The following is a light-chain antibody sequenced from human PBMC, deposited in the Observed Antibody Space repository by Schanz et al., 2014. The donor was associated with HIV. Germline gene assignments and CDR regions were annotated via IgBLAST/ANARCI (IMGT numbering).Light chain of an antibody. CDR1: SGDVGSYNY. Sequence: QSALTQPASLSGSPGQSITISCTGTSGDVGSYNYVSWYQQHPGKAPKLMIYDVSNRPSGVSSRFSGSKSGNTASLTISGLKAEDDADYYCCSYTTTSTYVFGAGTKLTVL. V-gene: IGLV2-14*03. CDR3: CSYTTTSTYV. CDR2: DVS. J-gene: IGLJ1*01.